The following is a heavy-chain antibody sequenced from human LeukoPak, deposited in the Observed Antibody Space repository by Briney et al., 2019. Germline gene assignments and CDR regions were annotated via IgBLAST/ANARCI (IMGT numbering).Heavy chain of an antibody. Sequence: GGSLRLSCAASGFTFSSYGMHWVRQAPGKGLEWVAVISYDGSNKYYADSVKGRFTISRDNSKNTLYLQMNSLRAEDTAVYYCAKDNQWSTYCYYYDGMDVWGQGTTVTVSS. D-gene: IGHD2-15*01. CDR1: GFTFSSYG. CDR2: ISYDGSNK. J-gene: IGHJ6*02. V-gene: IGHV3-30*18. CDR3: AKDNQWSTYCYYYDGMDV.